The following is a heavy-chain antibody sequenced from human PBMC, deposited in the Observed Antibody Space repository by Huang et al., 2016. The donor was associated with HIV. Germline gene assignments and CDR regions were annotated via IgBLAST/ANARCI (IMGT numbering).Heavy chain of an antibody. V-gene: IGHV1-69*13. D-gene: IGHD5-18*01. Sequence: QVQLVQSGAEMKKSGSSVKVSCKASGGTVSSFSFTWVRQAPGHGLEWMGGISPLQDTTDLEQKFRGRVTLTADESTNTAFMELSGLTSQDTAVYYWARGVGNSNRGFDIWGQGTLVTVS. CDR1: GGTVSSFS. CDR2: ISPLQDTT. J-gene: IGHJ4*02. CDR3: ARGVGNSNRGFDI.